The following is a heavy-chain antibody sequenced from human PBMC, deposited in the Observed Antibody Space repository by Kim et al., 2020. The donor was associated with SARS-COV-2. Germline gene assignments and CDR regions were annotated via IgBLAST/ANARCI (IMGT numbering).Heavy chain of an antibody. CDR3: ARGKGLLWFGELNWFDP. V-gene: IGHV1-69*02. CDR1: GGTFSSYT. J-gene: IGHJ5*02. D-gene: IGHD3-10*01. Sequence: SVKVSCKASGGTFSSYTISWVRQAPGQGLEWMGRIIPILGIANYARKFQGRVTITADKSTSTAYMELSSLRSEDTAVYYCARGKGLLWFGELNWFDPWGQGTLVTVSS. CDR2: IIPILGIA.